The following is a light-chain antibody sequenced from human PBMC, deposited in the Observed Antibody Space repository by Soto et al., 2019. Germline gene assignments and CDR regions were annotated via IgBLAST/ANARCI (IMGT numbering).Light chain of an antibody. CDR3: SSYTTSTTQV. Sequence: QSALTQPASVSGSPGQSITISCTGTSSDVGSYNYVSWYQQHPGKAPKLMIYEVRNRPSGVSDRFSGSKSGKTASLTIFRLQAEDEADYYCSSYTTSTTQVFGGGTQLTVL. V-gene: IGLV2-14*01. CDR1: SSDVGSYNY. J-gene: IGLJ2*01. CDR2: EVR.